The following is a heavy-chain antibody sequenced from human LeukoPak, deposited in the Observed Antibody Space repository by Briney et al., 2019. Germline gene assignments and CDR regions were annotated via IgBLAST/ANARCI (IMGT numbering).Heavy chain of an antibody. J-gene: IGHJ5*02. CDR1: GGSISSGFYY. D-gene: IGHD3-10*01. CDR3: ATHPKSCTRGIFITGKACWFDP. Sequence: PSETLSLTCTVSGGSISSGFYYWGWIHQPPGKGLEWIGSIYYSGTTYYNPSLKSRVTISVDTSRNQFSLKLSSVTAADTAVYYCATHPKSCTRGIFITGKACWFDPWGQGTLVTVSS. CDR2: IYYSGTT. V-gene: IGHV4-39*01.